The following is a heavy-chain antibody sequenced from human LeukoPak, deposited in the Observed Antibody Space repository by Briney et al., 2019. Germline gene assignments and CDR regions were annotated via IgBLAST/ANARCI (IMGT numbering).Heavy chain of an antibody. V-gene: IGHV1-2*02. D-gene: IGHD6-13*01. CDR2: VNPNSGDT. CDR3: ARGPAAGY. Sequence: ASVKVSCKASGYTFTGYYLHWVRQAPGQGLEWMGCVNPNSGDTNYAQKFQGSVTMTTNTSISTAYMELSSLRSKDTAVYYCARGPAAGYWGQGTLVTVSS. CDR1: GYTFTGYY. J-gene: IGHJ4*02.